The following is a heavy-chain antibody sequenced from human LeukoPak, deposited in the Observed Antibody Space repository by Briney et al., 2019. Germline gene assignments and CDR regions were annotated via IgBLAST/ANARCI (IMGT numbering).Heavy chain of an antibody. D-gene: IGHD2-21*01. V-gene: IGHV4-59*01. Sequence: SETLSLTCTVSGGSISSYYWSWIRQPPGKGLEWIGYIYYSGSTNYNSSLKSRVTISVDTSKNQFSLKLSSVTAADTAVYYCARVILAGNWFDPWGQGTLVTVSS. CDR2: IYYSGST. CDR3: ARVILAGNWFDP. CDR1: GGSISSYY. J-gene: IGHJ5*02.